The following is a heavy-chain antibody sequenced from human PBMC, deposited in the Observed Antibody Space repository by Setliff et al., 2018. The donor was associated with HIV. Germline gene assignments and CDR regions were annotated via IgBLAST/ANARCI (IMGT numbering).Heavy chain of an antibody. CDR2: IYYNGHT. Sequence: KPSETLSLTCTVSGGSISSGGYYWSWIRQHPGKGLEWIGYIYYNGHTSYNPSLQSRVTISVDRSQNQFSLRLRSVTATDTAVYYCARHLWFYYVAESYGYFDYWGQGSLVTVSS. J-gene: IGHJ4*02. D-gene: IGHD3-10*01. CDR3: ARHLWFYYVAESYGYFDY. CDR1: GGSISSGGYY. V-gene: IGHV4-39*01.